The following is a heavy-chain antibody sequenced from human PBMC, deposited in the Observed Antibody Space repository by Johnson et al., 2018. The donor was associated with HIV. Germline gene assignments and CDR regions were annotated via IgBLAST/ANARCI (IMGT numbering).Heavy chain of an antibody. D-gene: IGHD3-16*01. CDR1: GFTFSSYA. Sequence: QVQLVESGGGVVQPGRSLRLSCAASGFTFSSYAMHWVRQAPGKGLEWVAVISYDGSNKYYADSVKGRFTISRDNSKNTLYLQMNSLRAEDTAVYYCAGDPRYTHDNDDVYLLQAFDIWCQGTMVTVSS. CDR3: AGDPRYTHDNDDVYLLQAFDI. V-gene: IGHV3-30*04. J-gene: IGHJ3*02. CDR2: ISYDGSNK.